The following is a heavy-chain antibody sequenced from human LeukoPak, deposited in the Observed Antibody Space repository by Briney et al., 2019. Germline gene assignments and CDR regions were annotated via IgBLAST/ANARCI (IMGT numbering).Heavy chain of an antibody. D-gene: IGHD6-19*01. CDR2: ISYDGSDK. CDR3: AKDSENGSGWNSFV. CDR1: GFTFSSYG. Sequence: GGSLRLSCAASGFTFSSYGMHWVRQAPGKGLEWVALISYDGSDKYYADSVKGRFTISRDNSKNTLYVQMNSLRAEDTAVYYCAKDSENGSGWNSFVWGQGTLVTVSS. J-gene: IGHJ4*02. V-gene: IGHV3-30*18.